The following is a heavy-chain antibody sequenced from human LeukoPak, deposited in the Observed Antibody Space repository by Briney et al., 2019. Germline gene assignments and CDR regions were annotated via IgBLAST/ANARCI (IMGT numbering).Heavy chain of an antibody. D-gene: IGHD6-13*01. V-gene: IGHV1-69*01. CDR1: GGTFSSYA. CDR3: ARDLVAAAGTETNWFDP. Sequence: GSSVKVSCKASGGTFSSYAISWVRQAPGQGLEWMGGIIPIFGTANYAQKFQGRVTITADESTSTAYMELSSLRSEDTAVYYCARDLVAAAGTETNWFDPWGQGTLVTVSS. J-gene: IGHJ5*02. CDR2: IIPIFGTA.